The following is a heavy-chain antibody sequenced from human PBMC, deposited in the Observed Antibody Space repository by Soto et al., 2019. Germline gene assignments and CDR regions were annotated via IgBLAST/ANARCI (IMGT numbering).Heavy chain of an antibody. CDR2: IYLDDEK. CDR1: GFSLNTSRVE. CDR3: ASRFSSSDNWFDP. D-gene: IGHD6-25*01. J-gene: IGHJ5*02. V-gene: IGHV2-5*02. Sequence: QITLRESGPTLVKPTQTLTLTCSFSGFSLNTSRVEVGWFRQPPGKALEWVALIYLDDEKRYSPSMKSRLTIPRDTSKRQVVLTMTNMDPVDTAMYYCASRFSSSDNWFDPWGQRTLVTVSS.